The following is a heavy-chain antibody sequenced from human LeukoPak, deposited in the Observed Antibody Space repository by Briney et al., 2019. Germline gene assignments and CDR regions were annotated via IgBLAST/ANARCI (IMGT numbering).Heavy chain of an antibody. D-gene: IGHD1-26*01. V-gene: IGHV5-51*01. J-gene: IGHJ4*02. CDR1: GYSFTSYW. Sequence: GESLKISCKGSGYSFTSYWIGWVRQMPGKGLEWMGIICPGDSDTRYSPSFQGQVTISADKSISTAYLQWSSLKASDTAMYYCARAVDSGSCYSLQVYFDYWGQGTLVTVSS. CDR2: ICPGDSDT. CDR3: ARAVDSGSCYSLQVYFDY.